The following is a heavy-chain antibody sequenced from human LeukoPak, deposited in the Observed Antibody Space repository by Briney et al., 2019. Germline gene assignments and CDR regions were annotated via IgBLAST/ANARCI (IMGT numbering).Heavy chain of an antibody. V-gene: IGHV1-2*02. CDR1: AYTFTGSY. J-gene: IGHJ4*02. D-gene: IGHD3-16*01. CDR3: ATQRGSYLWGTDLDY. Sequence: ASVKVSCKASAYTFTGSYIHWVRQAPGQGLEWMGWINPNSGDTKYAQKFQGRVTMTRDTSISTAYMELSRLRSDDTAVYYCATQRGSYLWGTDLDYWGQGTLVTVSS. CDR2: INPNSGDT.